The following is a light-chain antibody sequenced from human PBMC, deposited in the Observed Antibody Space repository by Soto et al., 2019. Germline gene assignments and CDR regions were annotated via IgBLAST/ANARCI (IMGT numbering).Light chain of an antibody. V-gene: IGLV2-14*01. CDR1: SSDVGGYNF. CDR3: SSYTSSITRV. CDR2: EVT. J-gene: IGLJ3*02. Sequence: QSALTQPASVSGSPGQSITISCTGTSSDVGGYNFVSWYQQHPGKAPKLMIYEVTNRPSGVSNRFSGSKSGNTASLTISGLHAEDEAYYYCSSYTSSITRVFGGGTKVTVL.